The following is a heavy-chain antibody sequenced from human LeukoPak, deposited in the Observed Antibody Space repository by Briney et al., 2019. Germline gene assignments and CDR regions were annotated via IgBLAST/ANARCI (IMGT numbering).Heavy chain of an antibody. CDR3: ARASIGYCTNDVCYSTEYFQH. CDR2: IYTSGST. D-gene: IGHD2-8*01. CDR1: GGSISSGGYY. V-gene: IGHV4-61*02. Sequence: SQTLSLTCTVSGGSISSGGYYWSWIRQPPGKGLEWIGRIYTSGSTNYNPSLKSRVTISVDTSKNQFSLKLSSVTAADTAVYYCARASIGYCTNDVCYSTEYFQHWGQGTLVTVSS. J-gene: IGHJ1*01.